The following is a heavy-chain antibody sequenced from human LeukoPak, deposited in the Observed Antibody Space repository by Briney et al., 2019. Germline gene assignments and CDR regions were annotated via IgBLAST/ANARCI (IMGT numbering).Heavy chain of an antibody. CDR1: GYTFTSYD. Sequence: ASVKVSCKASGYTFTSYDINWVRQAPGQGLEWMGWINPNSGNTGYAQKFQGRVTITRNTSISTAYMELSSLRSEDTAVYYCSSMAGPEGYWGQGTLVTVSS. CDR2: INPNSGNT. CDR3: SSMAGPEGY. D-gene: IGHD1-14*01. V-gene: IGHV1-8*03. J-gene: IGHJ4*02.